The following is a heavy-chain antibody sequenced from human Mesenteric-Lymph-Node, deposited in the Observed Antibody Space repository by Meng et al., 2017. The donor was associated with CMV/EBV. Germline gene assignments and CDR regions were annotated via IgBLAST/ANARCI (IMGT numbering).Heavy chain of an antibody. J-gene: IGHJ4*02. V-gene: IGHV4-39*01. CDR3: AQTGTTGDY. CDR1: GGSISSSSYY. CDR2: NYYSGST. Sequence: SETLSLTCTVSGGSISSSSYYWGWIRQPPGKGLEWIGSNYYSGSTYYNPSLKSRVTISVDTSKNQFSLKLSSVTAADTAVYYCAQTGTTGDYWGQGTLVTVSS. D-gene: IGHD1-1*01.